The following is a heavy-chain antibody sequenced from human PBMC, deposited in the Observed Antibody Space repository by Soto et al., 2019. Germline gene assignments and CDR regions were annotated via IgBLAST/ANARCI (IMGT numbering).Heavy chain of an antibody. Sequence: QVQLVESGGGVVKPGRSLRLSCAASGFTFSSYGMHWVRQAPGKGLGWVAVISYDGSNKYYADSVKGRFTISRDNSKNTLYLQMNSLRAEDTAVYYCAKDSRIVVVTAPYDYWGQGTLVTVSS. V-gene: IGHV3-30*18. D-gene: IGHD2-21*02. CDR1: GFTFSSYG. J-gene: IGHJ4*02. CDR3: AKDSRIVVVTAPYDY. CDR2: ISYDGSNK.